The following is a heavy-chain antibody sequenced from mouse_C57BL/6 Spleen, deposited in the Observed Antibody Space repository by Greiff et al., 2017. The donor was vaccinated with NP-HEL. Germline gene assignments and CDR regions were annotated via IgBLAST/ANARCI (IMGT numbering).Heavy chain of an antibody. D-gene: IGHD2-14*01. V-gene: IGHV1-20*01. CDR3: ARRGYRRDYAMDY. CDR1: GYSFTGYF. J-gene: IGHJ4*01. CDR2: INPYNGDT. Sequence: VQLQQSGPELVKPGASVKISCKASGYSFTGYFMHWVMQSHGKSLEWIGRINPYNGDTFYNQKFKGKATLTVDKSSSTAHMELRSLTSEDSAVYYCARRGYRRDYAMDYWGQGTSVTVSS.